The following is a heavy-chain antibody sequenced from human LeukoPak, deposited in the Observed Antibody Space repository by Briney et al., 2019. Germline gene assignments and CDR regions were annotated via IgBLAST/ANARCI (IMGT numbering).Heavy chain of an antibody. V-gene: IGHV3-23*01. CDR2: ISGSGGST. CDR3: AKDLNYYDSYPTDFDY. Sequence: GGSLRLSCAASGFTFSSYAMSWVRQAPGKGLEWVSAISGSGGSTYYADSVKGRFTISRDNSKNTLYLQMNSLRAEDTAVYYCAKDLNYYDSYPTDFDYWGQGTLVTVSS. CDR1: GFTFSSYA. D-gene: IGHD3-22*01. J-gene: IGHJ4*02.